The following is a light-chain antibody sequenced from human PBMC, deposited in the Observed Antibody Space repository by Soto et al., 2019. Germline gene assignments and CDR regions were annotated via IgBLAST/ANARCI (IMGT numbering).Light chain of an antibody. CDR3: SSYTSSSTL. CDR2: EVS. J-gene: IGLJ1*01. Sequence: QSVLTQPASVSGSPGQSITISCTGTSSDVGSYNYVSWYQQHPGKAPKLMIYEVSDRPSGISSRFSGSKSGNTASLTISGLQTEEDADYYCSSYTSSSTLFGTGTKLTVL. V-gene: IGLV2-14*01. CDR1: SSDVGSYNY.